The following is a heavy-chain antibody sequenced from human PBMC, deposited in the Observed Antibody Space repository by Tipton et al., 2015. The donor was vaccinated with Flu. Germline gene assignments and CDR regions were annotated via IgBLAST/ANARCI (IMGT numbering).Heavy chain of an antibody. J-gene: IGHJ4*02. D-gene: IGHD3-22*01. Sequence: QMQLVQSGAEVKKPGASVKVSCKASGYTFTSYNINWVRQATGQGPEWMGWMNPDSGNTDYAQKFQGRVTMTRNTSISTAYMELTSLGSEDTAVYYCARGYYYDSSGYPKLVDYWGQGTLVTVSS. CDR3: ARGYYYDSSGYPKLVDY. V-gene: IGHV1-8*01. CDR1: GYTFTSYN. CDR2: MNPDSGNT.